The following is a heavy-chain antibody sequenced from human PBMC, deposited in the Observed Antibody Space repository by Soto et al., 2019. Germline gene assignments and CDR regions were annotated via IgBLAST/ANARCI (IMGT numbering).Heavy chain of an antibody. CDR1: GGTFSSYA. CDR3: ARGRIDTAIENWFDP. Sequence: QVQLVQSGAEVKKPGSSVKVSCKASGGTFSSYAISWVRQAPGQGLEWMGGFIPIFGTANYAQKFQGSVTITADESTSTAYVELSSLRSEDTAVYYCARGRIDTAIENWFDPWGQGTLVTVSS. V-gene: IGHV1-69*01. J-gene: IGHJ5*02. D-gene: IGHD5-18*01. CDR2: FIPIFGTA.